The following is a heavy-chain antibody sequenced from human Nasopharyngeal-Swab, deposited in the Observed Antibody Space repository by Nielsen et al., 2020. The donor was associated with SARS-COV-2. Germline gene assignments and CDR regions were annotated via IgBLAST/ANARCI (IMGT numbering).Heavy chain of an antibody. V-gene: IGHV3-43*02. CDR2: ISGDGDSA. CDR1: GFIFEDYA. CDR3: AKPFWSGYYSGDSFDF. Sequence: GESLKISGVASGFIFEDYAMHWVRQAPGKGLEWVSLISGDGDSASYRDSVKGRFTISRENNKNSLYLQMNSLTVEDTALYYCAKPFWSGYYSGDSFDFWGQGTMVTVSS. J-gene: IGHJ3*01. D-gene: IGHD3-3*01.